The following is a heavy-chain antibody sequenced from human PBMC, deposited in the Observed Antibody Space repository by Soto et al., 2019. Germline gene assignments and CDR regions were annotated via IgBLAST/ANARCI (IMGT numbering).Heavy chain of an antibody. V-gene: IGHV3-33*01. CDR2: IWNDGSNK. CDR1: RFTFSSDA. D-gene: IGHD2-15*01. Sequence: QVQLVQSGGGVVQPGRSLRLSCAASRFTFSSDAIHWVRQAPGKGLEWVAFIWNDGSNKYYADAVMGRAIITRDNSENTAYQQMNSLRAEDTAVYFCATDAGGSGYEFDIWGQGTMVTVSS. CDR3: ATDAGGSGYEFDI. J-gene: IGHJ3*02.